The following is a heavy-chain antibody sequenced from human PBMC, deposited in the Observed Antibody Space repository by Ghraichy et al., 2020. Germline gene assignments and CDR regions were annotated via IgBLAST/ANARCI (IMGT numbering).Heavy chain of an antibody. CDR2: IRSKAYGGTT. CDR3: TRDGYEWYSYGFDY. J-gene: IGHJ4*02. D-gene: IGHD5-18*01. V-gene: IGHV3-49*03. CDR1: GFTFGDYA. Sequence: GGSLRLSCTASGFTFGDYAMSWFRQAPGKGLEWVGFIRSKAYGGTTEYAASVKGRFTISRDDSKSIAYLQMNSLKTEDTAVYYCTRDGYEWYSYGFDYWGQGTLVTVSS.